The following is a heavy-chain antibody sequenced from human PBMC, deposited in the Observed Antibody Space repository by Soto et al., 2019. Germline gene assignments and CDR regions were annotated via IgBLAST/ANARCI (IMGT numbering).Heavy chain of an antibody. V-gene: IGHV2-5*01. CDR1: GFSLSTSGVG. Sequence: QITLKESGPTLVKPTQTLTLTCTFSGFSLSTSGVGVGWIRQPPGKALEWLALIYWNDDKRYSPSLKSRLTITKATSKNQVVLTMTNMDPVDTATYYCAHGGGSGYYTELNWFDPWGQGTLVTVSS. CDR2: IYWNDDK. J-gene: IGHJ5*02. CDR3: AHGGGSGYYTELNWFDP. D-gene: IGHD3-3*01.